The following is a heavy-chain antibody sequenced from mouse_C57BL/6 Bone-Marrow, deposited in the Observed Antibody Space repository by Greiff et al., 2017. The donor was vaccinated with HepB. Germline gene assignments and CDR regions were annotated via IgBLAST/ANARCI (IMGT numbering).Heavy chain of an antibody. CDR3: VGERYYGSTPAWFAY. V-gene: IGHV10-3*01. D-gene: IGHD1-1*01. CDR1: GFTFNTYA. Sequence: EVQLVESGGGLVQPKGSLKLSCAASGFTFNTYAMHWVRQAPGKGLEWVARIRSKSSNYATYYADSVKDRFTISRDDSQSMLYLQMNNLKTEDTAMYYCVGERYYGSTPAWFAYWGQGTLVTVSA. J-gene: IGHJ3*01. CDR2: IRSKSSNYAT.